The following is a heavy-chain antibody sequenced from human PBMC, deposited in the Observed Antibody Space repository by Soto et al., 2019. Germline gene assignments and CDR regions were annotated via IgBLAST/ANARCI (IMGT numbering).Heavy chain of an antibody. CDR3: ARENNPTTVTTLEYYYYYGMDV. Sequence: GASVKVSCKASGYTFTSYAMHWVRQAPGQRLEWMGWINAGNGNTKYSQKFQGRVTITRDTSASTAYMELSSLRSEDTAVYYCARENNPTTVTTLEYYYYYGMDVWGQGTTVTVSS. D-gene: IGHD4-17*01. J-gene: IGHJ6*02. CDR2: INAGNGNT. CDR1: GYTFTSYA. V-gene: IGHV1-3*01.